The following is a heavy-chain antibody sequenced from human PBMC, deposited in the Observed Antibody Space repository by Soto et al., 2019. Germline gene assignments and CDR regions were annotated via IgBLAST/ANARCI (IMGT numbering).Heavy chain of an antibody. Sequence: GGSLRLSCASSGFTFSSYDMHWVRQAPGKGLEWVSAIGTAGDTYYPGSVKGRFTISRENAKNSLYLQMNSLRAEDTAVYYCARDCRRAACYYYGMDVWGQGTTVTVSS. CDR1: GFTFSSYD. CDR2: IGTAGDT. V-gene: IGHV3-13*01. D-gene: IGHD6-13*01. J-gene: IGHJ6*02. CDR3: ARDCRRAACYYYGMDV.